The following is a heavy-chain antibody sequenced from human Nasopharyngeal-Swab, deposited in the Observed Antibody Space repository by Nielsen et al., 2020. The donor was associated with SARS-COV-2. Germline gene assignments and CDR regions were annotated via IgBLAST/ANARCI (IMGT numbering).Heavy chain of an antibody. D-gene: IGHD3-22*01. CDR2: IKSDGSST. V-gene: IGHV3-74*01. J-gene: IGHJ6*03. Sequence: GESLKISCAASGFTFSNYWMHWVRQAPGKGLVWVSLIKSDGSSTRYADSVKGRFTISRDNAKNTLYLQMNSLRAEDTAVYYCAREYYDSSGFDPYNYYYMDVWGKGTTVTVSS. CDR1: GFTFSNYW. CDR3: AREYYDSSGFDPYNYYYMDV.